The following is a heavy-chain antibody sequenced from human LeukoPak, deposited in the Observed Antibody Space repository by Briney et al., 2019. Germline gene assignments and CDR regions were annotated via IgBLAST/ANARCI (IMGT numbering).Heavy chain of an antibody. CDR2: IYSNGNT. V-gene: IGHV4-59*01. J-gene: IGHJ2*01. CDR1: GASINNNY. D-gene: IGHD1-14*01. Sequence: PSETLSLTCAVSGASINNNYWTWVQQPPGKGLEWIGYIYSNGNTNYNPSLKGRVTMSIETSKNQFSLQLPSVTAADTAVYYCASGTFDGPLYGTYWYFHVWGRGTLVTVSS. CDR3: ASGTFDGPLYGTYWYFHV.